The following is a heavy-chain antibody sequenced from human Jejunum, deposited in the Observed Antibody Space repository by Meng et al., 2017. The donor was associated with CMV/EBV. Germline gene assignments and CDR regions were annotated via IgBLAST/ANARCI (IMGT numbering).Heavy chain of an antibody. CDR2: IKQDGSEK. CDR3: ARIQVYSKGHYGMDV. Sequence: LPFTSYWMTWVRQAPGKGLEWVANIKQDGSEKYYVDSVKGRFTISRDNAKNSLYLQMDSLRAEDTAVYYCARIQVYSKGHYGMDVWGQGTTVTVSS. J-gene: IGHJ6*02. CDR1: LPFTSYW. V-gene: IGHV3-7*01. D-gene: IGHD4-11*01.